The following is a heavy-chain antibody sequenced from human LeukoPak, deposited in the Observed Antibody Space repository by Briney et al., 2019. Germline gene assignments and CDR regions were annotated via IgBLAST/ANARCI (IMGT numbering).Heavy chain of an antibody. V-gene: IGHV3-21*06. D-gene: IGHD6-13*01. CDR1: GFTFSNYN. CDR2: ISSSSRYM. CDR3: ARVSTAVSLAIDY. J-gene: IGHJ4*02. Sequence: GGSLRLSCAASGFTFSNYNMNWVRQAPGKGLEWVSVISSSSRYMYYADSVKGRFIISRDNAKNSLYLQMNSLRAEDTAVYYCARVSTAVSLAIDYWAREPWSPSPQ.